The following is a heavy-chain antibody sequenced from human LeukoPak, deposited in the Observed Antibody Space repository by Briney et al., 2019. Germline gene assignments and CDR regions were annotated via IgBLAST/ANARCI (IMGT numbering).Heavy chain of an antibody. D-gene: IGHD3-22*01. CDR2: LSHDGNNK. V-gene: IGHV3-30-3*01. CDR3: ARDSHDSSGYPRFFDY. Sequence: GGSLRLSCAAPGFTFSTFAIHWVRQAPGRGLEWVAVLSHDGNNKDYADSVKGRFIISTDSSKNTLYLQMNSLRAEDTAVYYCARDSHDSSGYPRFFDYWGQGTLVTVSS. J-gene: IGHJ4*02. CDR1: GFTFSTFA.